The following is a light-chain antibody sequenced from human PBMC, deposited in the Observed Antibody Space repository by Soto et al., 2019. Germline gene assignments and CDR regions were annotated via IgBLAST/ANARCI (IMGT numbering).Light chain of an antibody. CDR1: QGISSY. V-gene: IGKV1-9*01. J-gene: IGKJ5*01. CDR3: QQLNSYSIT. CDR2: AAS. Sequence: IQLTHSPSSLSASVGDRVTITCRARQGISSYLAWYQQKPGKAPKLLIYAASTLQSGVPSGFSGSGSRTDFTLTISSLQPEDFATYYCQQLNSYSITFGQGTRLEIK.